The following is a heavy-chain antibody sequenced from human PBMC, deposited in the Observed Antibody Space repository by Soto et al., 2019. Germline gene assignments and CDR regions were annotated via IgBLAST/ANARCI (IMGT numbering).Heavy chain of an antibody. Sequence: EVQLVESGGGLVQPGRSLRLSCAASGFTFDNYAMHWVRQAPGKGLEWVSGIDWNSDSIDYAGSVKGRFTISRDNAKNSLYLEMNSLRTKDTAFYYCAKDVYAGGKSRSHCDYLGQGTLVTVCS. V-gene: IGHV3-9*01. CDR2: IDWNSDSI. CDR3: AKDVYAGGKSRSHCDY. D-gene: IGHD3-16*01. J-gene: IGHJ4*02. CDR1: GFTFDNYA.